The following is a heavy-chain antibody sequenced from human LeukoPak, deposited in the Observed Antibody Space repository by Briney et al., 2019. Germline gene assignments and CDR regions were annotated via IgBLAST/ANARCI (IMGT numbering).Heavy chain of an antibody. CDR3: ARGNTWIQLWLVDY. D-gene: IGHD5-18*01. J-gene: IGHJ4*02. V-gene: IGHV3-30*01. CDR1: GFTFSSYA. Sequence: PGRSLRLSCAASGFTFSSYAMHWVRQAPGKGLEWVAVIPYDGSNKYYADSVKGRFTISRDNSKNTLYLQMNSLRAEDTAVYYCARGNTWIQLWLVDYWGQGTLVTVSS. CDR2: IPYDGSNK.